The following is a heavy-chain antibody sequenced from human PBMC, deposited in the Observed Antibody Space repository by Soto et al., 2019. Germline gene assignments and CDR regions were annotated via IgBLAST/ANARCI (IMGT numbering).Heavy chain of an antibody. D-gene: IGHD4-17*01. CDR1: RGTISSCA. CDR3: ASDGYGDSYYYYGMDV. V-gene: IGHV1-69*01. CDR2: IIPIFGTA. Sequence: GASAEVSWKESRGTISSCARSWVRQATGQGLEWMGGIIPIFGTANYAQKFQGRVTITADESTSTAYMELSSLRSEDTAVYYCASDGYGDSYYYYGMDVWGQGTTVTGSS. J-gene: IGHJ6*02.